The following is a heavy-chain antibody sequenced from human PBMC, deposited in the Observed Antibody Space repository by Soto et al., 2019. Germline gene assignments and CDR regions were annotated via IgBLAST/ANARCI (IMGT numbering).Heavy chain of an antibody. D-gene: IGHD3-10*01. CDR3: ARGLRGGPYYYYYYMDV. Sequence: GGSLRLSCAASGFTFSSYDMHWVRQATGKGLEWVSAIGTAGDTYYPGSVKGRFTISRENAKNSLYLQMNSLRAGDTAVYYCARGLRGGPYYYYYYMDVWGKGTTVTVSS. V-gene: IGHV3-13*01. CDR1: GFTFSSYD. CDR2: IGTAGDT. J-gene: IGHJ6*03.